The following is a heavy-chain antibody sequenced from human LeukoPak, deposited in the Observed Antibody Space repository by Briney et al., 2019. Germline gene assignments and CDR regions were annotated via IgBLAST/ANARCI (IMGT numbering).Heavy chain of an antibody. J-gene: IGHJ4*02. V-gene: IGHV3-48*01. CDR3: ARGIAVVGY. D-gene: IGHD6-19*01. CDR1: GFAFSSYS. Sequence: PGGSLRLSCAASGFAFSSYSMNWVRQAPGKGLEWVSYISSSSRTIYYADSVKGRFTISRDNAKNSLYLQMNSLRAEDTAVYYCARGIAVVGYWGQGTLVTVSS. CDR2: ISSSSRTI.